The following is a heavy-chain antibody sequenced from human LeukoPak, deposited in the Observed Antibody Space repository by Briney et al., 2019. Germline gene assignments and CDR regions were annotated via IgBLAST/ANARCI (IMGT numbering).Heavy chain of an antibody. CDR3: AREGSGYPY. Sequence: ASVKVSCKASGYTFTGYYMHWVRQAPGQGLEWMGWINPNSGGTNYAQKFQGRVTMTRDTSISTAYMEVSRLTSDDSAVFYCAREGSGYPYWGQGTLVTVSS. V-gene: IGHV1-2*02. CDR2: INPNSGGT. D-gene: IGHD5-12*01. CDR1: GYTFTGYY. J-gene: IGHJ4*02.